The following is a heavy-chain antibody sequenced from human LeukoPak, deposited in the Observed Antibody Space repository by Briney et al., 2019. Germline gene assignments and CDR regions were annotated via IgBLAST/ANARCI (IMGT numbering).Heavy chain of an antibody. V-gene: IGHV3-48*03. CDR3: AKDGYTEWLGLYYFDY. CDR2: ISSSGSTM. J-gene: IGHJ4*02. Sequence: PGGSLRLSCAASGFTFSTYEMNWVRQAPGKGLEWVSYISSSGSTMYYADSVKGRFTISRDNSKNTLYLQMNSLRAEDTAVYYCAKDGYTEWLGLYYFDYWGQGTLVTVSS. CDR1: GFTFSTYE. D-gene: IGHD6-19*01.